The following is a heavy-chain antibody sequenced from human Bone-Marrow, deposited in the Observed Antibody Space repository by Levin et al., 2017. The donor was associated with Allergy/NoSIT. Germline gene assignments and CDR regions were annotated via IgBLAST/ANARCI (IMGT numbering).Heavy chain of an antibody. CDR1: GFTFSSYS. D-gene: IGHD3-3*01. CDR2: ISSSSRTI. J-gene: IGHJ4*02. Sequence: GGSLRLSCAASGFTFSSYSMNWVRQAPGKGLEWVSYISSSSRTIYYTDSVKGRFTISRDNAKNSLYLQMNSLRAEDTAVYYCARAHLRVLRFLEWLPRPFDYWGQGTLVTVSS. V-gene: IGHV3-48*01. CDR3: ARAHLRVLRFLEWLPRPFDY.